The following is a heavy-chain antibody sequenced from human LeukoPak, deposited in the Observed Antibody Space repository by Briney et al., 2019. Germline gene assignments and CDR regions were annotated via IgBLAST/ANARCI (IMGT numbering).Heavy chain of an antibody. CDR1: GGSISSYY. J-gene: IGHJ4*02. Sequence: SETLSLTCTVSGGSISSYYWSWIRQPPGKGLEWIGYIYYSGGTNYNPSLKGRVTISLDTSKNQFSLKLSSVTAADTAVYYCASRTYSGWYIYWGQGTLVTVSS. CDR2: IYYSGGT. V-gene: IGHV4-59*01. D-gene: IGHD6-19*01. CDR3: ASRTYSGWYIY.